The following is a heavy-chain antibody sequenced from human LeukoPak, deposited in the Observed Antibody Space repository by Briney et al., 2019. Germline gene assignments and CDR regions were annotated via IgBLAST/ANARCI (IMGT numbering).Heavy chain of an antibody. D-gene: IGHD6-6*01. CDR2: INPNSGGT. Sequence: GASVKVSCKASGYTFTGYYMHWVRQAPGQGLEWMGWINPNSGGTNYAQKFQGWVTMTRDTSISTAYMELSRLRSDDTAVYYCARVPSIAARRNAFDIWGQGTMVTVSS. J-gene: IGHJ3*02. CDR1: GYTFTGYY. CDR3: ARVPSIAARRNAFDI. V-gene: IGHV1-2*04.